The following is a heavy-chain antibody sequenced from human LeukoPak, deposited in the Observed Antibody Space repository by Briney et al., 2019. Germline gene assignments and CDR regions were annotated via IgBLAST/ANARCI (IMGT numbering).Heavy chain of an antibody. CDR1: GGSFSGYY. J-gene: IGHJ5*02. CDR3: ARGRIVATITVLYLNWFDP. Sequence: KASETLSLTCAVYGGSFSGYYWSWTRQPPGKGLEWIGEINNSGSTNYNPSLKSRVTISVDTSKNQFSLKLSSVTAADTAVYYCARGRIVATITVLYLNWFDPWGQGTLVTVSS. CDR2: INNSGST. V-gene: IGHV4-34*01. D-gene: IGHD5-12*01.